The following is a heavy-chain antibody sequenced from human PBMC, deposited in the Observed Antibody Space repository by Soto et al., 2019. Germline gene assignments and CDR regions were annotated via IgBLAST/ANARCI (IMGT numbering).Heavy chain of an antibody. Sequence: PSETLSLTCAVSGGSISSGGYSWSWIRQPPGKGLEWIGYIYHSGSTYYNPSLKSRVTISVDRSKNQFSLKLSSVTAADTAVYYCATRGYDYGFDYWGQGTLVTVSS. V-gene: IGHV4-30-2*01. CDR3: ATRGYDYGFDY. CDR1: GGSISSGGYS. CDR2: IYHSGST. J-gene: IGHJ4*02. D-gene: IGHD5-12*01.